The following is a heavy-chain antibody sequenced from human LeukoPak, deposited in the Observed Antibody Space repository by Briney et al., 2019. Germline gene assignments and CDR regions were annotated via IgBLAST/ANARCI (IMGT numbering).Heavy chain of an antibody. CDR1: RLTLSGYS. V-gene: IGHV3-21*01. CDR2: ICSRSNYI. Sequence: PGGSLRLSCGASRLTLSGYSVNWVRQAPGKGREWVLSICSRSNYITYADSLKGRFPNSRDNAKKLLYLQMNSLRAGGPGWYYCPGDGYYTSGRNPYFDYWGQGSLVSDCS. D-gene: IGHD3-10*01. CDR3: PGDGYYTSGRNPYFDY. J-gene: IGHJ4*02.